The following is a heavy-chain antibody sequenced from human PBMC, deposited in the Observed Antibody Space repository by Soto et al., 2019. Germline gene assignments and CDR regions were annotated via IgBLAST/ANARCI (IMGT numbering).Heavy chain of an antibody. CDR1: GFSFSSYA. CDR2: LSGSGGRT. Sequence: EVQLLESGGGLEQPGESLRLSCVASGFSFSSYAMSWVRQAPGKGLEWASTLSGSGGRTYYADSAKGRFTISKDMSRDTLYLQMNSLRVEDTAVYFCAKVFALRYFDSWGQGTLVTVSS. J-gene: IGHJ4*02. V-gene: IGHV3-23*01. D-gene: IGHD3-9*01. CDR3: AKVFALRYFDS.